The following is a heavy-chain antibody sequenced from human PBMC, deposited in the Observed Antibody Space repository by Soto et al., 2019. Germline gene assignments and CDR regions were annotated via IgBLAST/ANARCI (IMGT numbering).Heavy chain of an antibody. Sequence: GGSLRLSCAASGFTFSSYAMSWVRQAPGKGLEWVSAISGSGGSTYYADSVKGRFTISRDNSKNTLYLQMNSLRAEDTAVYYCAKDSSRIAPDINWFDPWGQGTLVTVSS. J-gene: IGHJ5*02. CDR3: AKDSSRIAPDINWFDP. CDR1: GFTFSSYA. V-gene: IGHV3-23*01. CDR2: ISGSGGST. D-gene: IGHD6-13*01.